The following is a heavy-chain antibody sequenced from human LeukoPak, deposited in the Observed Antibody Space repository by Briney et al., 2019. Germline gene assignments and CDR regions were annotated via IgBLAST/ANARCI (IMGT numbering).Heavy chain of an antibody. CDR1: GGSISSSSYY. Sequence: SETLSLTCTVSGGSISSSSYYWGWIRQPPGKGLEWIGSIYYSGSTYYNPSLKSRVTISVDTSKNQFSLKLSSVTAADTAVYYCARDAGTSYYDFWSGSHGSVWFDPWGQGTLVTVSS. J-gene: IGHJ5*02. CDR2: IYYSGST. V-gene: IGHV4-39*02. D-gene: IGHD3-3*01. CDR3: ARDAGTSYYDFWSGSHGSVWFDP.